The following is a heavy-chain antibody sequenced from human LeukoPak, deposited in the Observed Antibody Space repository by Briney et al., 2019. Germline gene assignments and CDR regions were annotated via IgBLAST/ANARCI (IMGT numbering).Heavy chain of an antibody. CDR2: INHSGST. Sequence: SETLSLTCAVYGGSFSGYYWSWIRQPPGKGLEWIGEINHSGSTSYNPSLKSRVIISVDTSKNQVSLKLTSVTAADTAVYYCPRTTDYLWGNSHFHHRPFAYWAKGPRVTVSS. J-gene: IGHJ4*02. V-gene: IGHV4-34*01. CDR3: PRTTDYLWGNSHFHHRPFAY. CDR1: GGSFSGYY. D-gene: IGHD3-16*01.